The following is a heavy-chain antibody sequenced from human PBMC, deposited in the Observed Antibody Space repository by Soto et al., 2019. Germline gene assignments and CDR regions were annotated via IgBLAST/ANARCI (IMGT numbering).Heavy chain of an antibody. Sequence: EVQLVESGGGLVQPGRSLRLSCTASGFTFGDYAMSWVRQAPGKGLEWVGFIRSKAYGGTTEYAASVKGRFTISRDDSKSIAYLQMNSLKTEDTAVYYCTRRGSNWNYISADYWGQGTLVTVSS. V-gene: IGHV3-49*04. CDR3: TRRGSNWNYISADY. J-gene: IGHJ4*02. CDR1: GFTFGDYA. D-gene: IGHD1-7*01. CDR2: IRSKAYGGTT.